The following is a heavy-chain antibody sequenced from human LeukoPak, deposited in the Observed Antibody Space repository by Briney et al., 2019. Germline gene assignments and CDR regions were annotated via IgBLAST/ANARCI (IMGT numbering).Heavy chain of an antibody. CDR1: GGSISSSSYY. V-gene: IGHV4-39*01. D-gene: IGHD3-10*01. CDR2: IYYSGST. CDR3: ARVPIELAFDI. J-gene: IGHJ3*02. Sequence: SETLSLTCTVSGGSISSSSYYCGWIRHPPGKGLEWIGSIYYSGSTYYNPSLKSRVTISIDTSKNQFSLKLSSVTAADTAVYYCARVPIELAFDIWGQGTMVTVSS.